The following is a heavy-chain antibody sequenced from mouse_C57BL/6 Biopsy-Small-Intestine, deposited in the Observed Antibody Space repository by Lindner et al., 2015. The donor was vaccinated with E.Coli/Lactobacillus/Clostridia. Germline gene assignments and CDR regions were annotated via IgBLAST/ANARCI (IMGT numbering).Heavy chain of an antibody. D-gene: IGHD1-1*01. J-gene: IGHJ4*01. V-gene: IGHV1-81*01. CDR2: IYPRSGNT. CDR3: ARETTVVATKAMDY. CDR1: GYTFTSYG. Sequence: VQLQESGAELARPGASVKLSCKASGYTFTSYGISWVKQRTGQGPEWIGEIYPRSGNTYYNEKFKGKATLTADKSSSTAYMELRSLTSEDSAVYFCARETTVVATKAMDYWGQGTSVTVSS.